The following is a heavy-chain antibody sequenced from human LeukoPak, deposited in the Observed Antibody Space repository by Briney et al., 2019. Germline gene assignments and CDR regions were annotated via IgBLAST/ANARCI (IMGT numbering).Heavy chain of an antibody. CDR3: ARAYSYYYYGMDV. Sequence: PSETLSLTCAVYGGSFSGYYWSWIRQPPGKGLEWIGEINHSRNTNYNPSLKSRVTISVDTSKNQFSLKVTSVTAADTAVYYCARAYSYYYYGMDVWGQGTTVTVSS. CDR1: GGSFSGYY. V-gene: IGHV4-34*01. D-gene: IGHD3-16*01. CDR2: INHSRNT. J-gene: IGHJ6*02.